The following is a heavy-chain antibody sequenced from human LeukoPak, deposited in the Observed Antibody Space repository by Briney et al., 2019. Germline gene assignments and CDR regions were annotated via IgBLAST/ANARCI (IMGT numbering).Heavy chain of an antibody. J-gene: IGHJ4*02. CDR2: IYPSSGGT. Sequence: ASVKVSCKASGYTFTSYYMHWVRQAPGQGLEWMGRIYPSSGGTNYAQKFQGRITLTTDTSINTAYMELSRLRFDDTAVYYCARDLPFEDWSQGTLVTVSS. CDR1: GYTFTSYY. CDR3: ARDLPFED. D-gene: IGHD2/OR15-2a*01. V-gene: IGHV1-2*06.